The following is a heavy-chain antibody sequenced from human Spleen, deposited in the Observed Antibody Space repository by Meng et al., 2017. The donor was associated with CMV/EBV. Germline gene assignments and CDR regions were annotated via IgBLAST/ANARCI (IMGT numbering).Heavy chain of an antibody. CDR3: ARDSNYDSSGYNDNPFDF. CDR2: INPESGDA. CDR1: TFTGYY. D-gene: IGHD3-22*01. Sequence: TFTGYYIHWVRQAPGQGLEWMGWINPESGDANYAQKFRGRVTMTRGTSIRTAYMELGSLMSDDTAIYYCARDSNYDSSGYNDNPFDFWGQGTLVTVSS. V-gene: IGHV1-2*02. J-gene: IGHJ4*02.